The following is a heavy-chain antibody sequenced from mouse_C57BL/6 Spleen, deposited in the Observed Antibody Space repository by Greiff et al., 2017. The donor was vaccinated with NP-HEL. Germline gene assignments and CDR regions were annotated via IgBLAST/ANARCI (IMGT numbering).Heavy chain of an antibody. V-gene: IGHV1-54*01. J-gene: IGHJ2*01. Sequence: QVQLKQSGAELVRPGTSVKVSCKASGYAFTNYLIEWVKQRPGQGLEWIGVINPGSGGTNYNEKFKGKATLTADKSSSTAYMQLSSLTSEDSAVYFCARRIYYGNLYYFDYWGQGTTLTVSS. CDR2: INPGSGGT. CDR1: GYAFTNYL. D-gene: IGHD2-1*01. CDR3: ARRIYYGNLYYFDY.